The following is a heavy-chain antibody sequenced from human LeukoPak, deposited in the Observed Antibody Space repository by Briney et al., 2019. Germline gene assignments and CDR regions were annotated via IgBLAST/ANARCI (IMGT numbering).Heavy chain of an antibody. CDR3: ARACRSTTCYTPNALDV. V-gene: IGHV3-21*01. D-gene: IGHD2-2*02. Sequence: PGGSLRLSCAASGFTFSSYSMNWVRQAPGKGLEWVSSISSSSSYIYYADSVKGRFTISRDNAKNSLYLQMNSLRAEDTAVYYCARACRSTTCYTPNALDVWGQGTMVTVSS. J-gene: IGHJ3*01. CDR2: ISSSSSYI. CDR1: GFTFSSYS.